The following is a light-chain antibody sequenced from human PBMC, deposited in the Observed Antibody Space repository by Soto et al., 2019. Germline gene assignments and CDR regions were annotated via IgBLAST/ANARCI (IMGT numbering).Light chain of an antibody. CDR2: LGS. V-gene: IGKV2-28*01. CDR1: QSLLHSNGYNY. CDR3: MQALQTSPT. Sequence: DIVMTQSPLSLPVTPGEPASISCRSSQSLLHSNGYNYLDWYLQKPGQSPQLLIYLGSNRASGVPDRFSGSGSGTDFTLKVSRVEAEDVGVYYCMQALQTSPTFGQGTKLEIK. J-gene: IGKJ2*01.